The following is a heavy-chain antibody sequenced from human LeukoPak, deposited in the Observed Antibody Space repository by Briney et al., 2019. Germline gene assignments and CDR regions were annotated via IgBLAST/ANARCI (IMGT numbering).Heavy chain of an antibody. CDR3: AKDHIAVAGRRAFDY. J-gene: IGHJ4*02. CDR1: GFTFTTYG. V-gene: IGHV3-23*01. D-gene: IGHD6-19*01. Sequence: PGGSLRLSCAASGFTFTTYGMHWVRQAPGKGLEWVSAISGSGGSTYYADSVKGRFTISRDNSKNTLYLQMNSLRAEDTAVYYCAKDHIAVAGRRAFDYWGQGTLVTVSS. CDR2: ISGSGGST.